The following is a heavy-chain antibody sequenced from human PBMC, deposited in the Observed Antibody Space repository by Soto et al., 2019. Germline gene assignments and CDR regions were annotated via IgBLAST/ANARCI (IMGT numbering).Heavy chain of an antibody. CDR2: TYYRSKWYN. CDR3: ARGSIGLAAAGTPAQSWFDP. D-gene: IGHD6-13*01. J-gene: IGHJ5*02. Sequence: SQTLSLTCAISGDSVSSNSAAWNWIRQSPSRGLEWLGRTYYRSKWYNDYAVSVKSRITINPDTSKNQFSLQLNSVTPEDTAVYYCARGSIGLAAAGTPAQSWFDPWGQGTLVTVSS. CDR1: GDSVSSNSAA. V-gene: IGHV6-1*01.